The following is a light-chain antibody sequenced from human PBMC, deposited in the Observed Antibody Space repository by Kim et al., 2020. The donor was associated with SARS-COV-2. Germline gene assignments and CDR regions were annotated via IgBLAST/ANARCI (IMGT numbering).Light chain of an antibody. J-gene: IGLJ7*01. CDR2: EDT. V-gene: IGLV2-23*01. CDR1: MCDVGIASL. CDR3: CSYAGNATVV. Sequence: RSITLPCAGTMCDVGIASLVSSYHQYPGKFPTAILYEDTKSPSRVSNRYSVSKSGNTTSLTISVLQADDEAIYFCCSYAGNATVVFGGGTQLTVL.